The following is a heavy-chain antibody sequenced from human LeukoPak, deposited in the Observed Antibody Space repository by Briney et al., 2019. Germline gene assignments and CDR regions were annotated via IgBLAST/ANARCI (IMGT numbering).Heavy chain of an antibody. CDR3: ARARYYYGSGSYDYFDY. V-gene: IGHV1-2*02. CDR2: INPNSGGT. Sequence: ASVKVSCKASGYTFTGYYMHWVRQAPGQGLEWMGWINPNSGGTNYAQKFQGRVTMTRDTSISTAYMELSRLRSEDTAVYYCARARYYYGSGSYDYFDYWGQGTLVTVSS. D-gene: IGHD3-10*01. CDR1: GYTFTGYY. J-gene: IGHJ4*02.